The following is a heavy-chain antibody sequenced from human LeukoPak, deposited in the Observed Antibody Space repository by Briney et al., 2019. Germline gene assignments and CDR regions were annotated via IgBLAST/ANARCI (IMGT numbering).Heavy chain of an antibody. CDR2: TYYRSKWYH. D-gene: IGHD6-19*01. Sequence: SQTLSLTCAISGDSVSSNSAAWNWIRQSPSRGLEWLGRTYYRSKWYHDYAVSVKSRMTINPDASKNQFSLQLNSVTPEDTAVYYCAKEEWLETGEIDYWGQGTLVTVSS. CDR1: GDSVSSNSAA. CDR3: AKEEWLETGEIDY. J-gene: IGHJ4*02. V-gene: IGHV6-1*01.